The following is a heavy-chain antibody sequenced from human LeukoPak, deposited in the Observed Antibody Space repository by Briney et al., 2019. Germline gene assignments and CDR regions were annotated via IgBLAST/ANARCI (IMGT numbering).Heavy chain of an antibody. CDR2: ISYDGSNE. Sequence: PGLSLRLSCAASGFTFSGYAMHWVRQAPGKGLEWVAVISYDGSNEYYADSVKGRFTISRDNSKNTLYLQMNSLSVEDTAVYYCARVGYYASGPFSYFDYWGQGTLVTVSS. V-gene: IGHV3-30-3*01. CDR1: GFTFSGYA. D-gene: IGHD3-10*01. CDR3: ARVGYYASGPFSYFDY. J-gene: IGHJ4*02.